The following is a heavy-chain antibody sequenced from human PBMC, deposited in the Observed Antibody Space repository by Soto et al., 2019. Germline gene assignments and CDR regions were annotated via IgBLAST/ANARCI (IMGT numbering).Heavy chain of an antibody. Sequence: QVQLAQSGTEVKKPGASVKVSCKTSGYIFTSYYIQWVRQAPGQGLEWMGIINPSGGTTTYAQKFQGRVTMTRDTSTSTVYMELSSLRSEDTAVYYCARGPATAPDAYWGLGTLVTVSS. CDR1: GYIFTSYY. CDR3: ARGPATAPDAY. CDR2: INPSGGTT. J-gene: IGHJ4*02. D-gene: IGHD2-2*01. V-gene: IGHV1-46*01.